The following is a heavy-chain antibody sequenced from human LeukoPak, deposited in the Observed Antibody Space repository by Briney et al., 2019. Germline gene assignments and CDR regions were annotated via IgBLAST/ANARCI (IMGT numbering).Heavy chain of an antibody. V-gene: IGHV3-21*06. D-gene: IGHD3-22*01. J-gene: IGHJ4*02. CDR2: ITTSSRYI. CDR1: PFTFSSYS. CDR3: ARVDYDSSGYDY. Sequence: GGSLRLSCAASPFTFSSYSLNWVRQAPGKGLEWVSSITTSSRYIYYADSVKGRFTISRDNAKNLLYLQMNSLRAEDTAVYYCARVDYDSSGYDYWGQGTLVTVSS.